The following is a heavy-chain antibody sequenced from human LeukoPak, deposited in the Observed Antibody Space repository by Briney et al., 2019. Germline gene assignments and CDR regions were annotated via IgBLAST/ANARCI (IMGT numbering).Heavy chain of an antibody. J-gene: IGHJ4*02. CDR3: ARDGGYENTYYFDY. CDR2: ISYDGSNK. D-gene: IGHD5-12*01. V-gene: IGHV3-30*04. CDR1: GFTFSSYA. Sequence: GRSLRLSRAASGFTFSSYAMHWVRQAPGKGLEWVAVISYDGSNKYYADSVKGRFTISRDNSKNTLYLQMNSLRAEDTAVYYCARDGGYENTYYFDYWGQGTLVTVSS.